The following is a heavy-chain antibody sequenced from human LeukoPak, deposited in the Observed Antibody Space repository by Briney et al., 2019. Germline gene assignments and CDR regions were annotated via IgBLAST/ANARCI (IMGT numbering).Heavy chain of an antibody. CDR2: IYYSGST. D-gene: IGHD3-22*01. J-gene: IGHJ4*02. Sequence: SETLSLTCTISGVSISSYYWNWIRQPPGKGLEWIGYIYYSGSTNYNPFLKSRVTISVDTSKNQFSLRVSSVTAADTAVYYCARWYYDSSGYRYFDYWDQGTLVTVSS. CDR1: GVSISSYY. CDR3: ARWYYDSSGYRYFDY. V-gene: IGHV4-59*01.